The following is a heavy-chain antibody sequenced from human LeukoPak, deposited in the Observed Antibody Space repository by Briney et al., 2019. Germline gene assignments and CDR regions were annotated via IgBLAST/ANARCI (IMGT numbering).Heavy chain of an antibody. Sequence: PSETLSLTCTVSGGSIIRSSYYWGWIRQPPGKGLEWIGNIDYSGSTKYNPSLKSRVTISVDTSKNQFSLKLSSVTAADTAVYYCARDVLAAPGTFDYWGQGTLVTVSS. D-gene: IGHD6-13*01. CDR1: GGSIIRSSYY. CDR3: ARDVLAAPGTFDY. V-gene: IGHV4-39*07. CDR2: IDYSGST. J-gene: IGHJ4*02.